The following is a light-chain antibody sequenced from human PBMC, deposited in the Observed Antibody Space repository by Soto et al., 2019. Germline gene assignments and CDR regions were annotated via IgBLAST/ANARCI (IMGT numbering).Light chain of an antibody. J-gene: IGKJ3*01. V-gene: IGKV1-17*01. CDR3: LQPDTYPFT. CDR1: QGINNL. CDR2: AAS. Sequence: DIQMTQSPSSLSASVGDRVTITCRASQGINNLLGWYQQGPGKAPKRLIYAASNLEGGVPSRFSGSGSGTEFTLPISRLQPEDFVTYYCLQPDTYPFTFGPGTKVDVK.